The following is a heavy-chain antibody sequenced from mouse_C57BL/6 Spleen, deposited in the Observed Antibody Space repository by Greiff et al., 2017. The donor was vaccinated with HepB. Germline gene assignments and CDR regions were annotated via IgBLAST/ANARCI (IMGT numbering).Heavy chain of an antibody. J-gene: IGHJ3*01. D-gene: IGHD1-1*01. CDR3: ARFPDYYGSSWAWFAY. CDR1: GYTFTSYW. V-gene: IGHV1-64*01. Sequence: QVQLQQPGAELVKPGASVKLSCKASGYTFTSYWMHWVKQRPGQGLEWIGMIHPNSGSTNYNEKFKSKATLTVDKSSSTAYMQLSSLTSEDSAVYYCARFPDYYGSSWAWFAYWGQGTLVTVSA. CDR2: IHPNSGST.